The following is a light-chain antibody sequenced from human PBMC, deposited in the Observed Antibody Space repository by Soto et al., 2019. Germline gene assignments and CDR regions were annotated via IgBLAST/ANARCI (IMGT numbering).Light chain of an antibody. CDR2: DVS. J-gene: IGLJ1*01. V-gene: IGLV2-14*01. Sequence: QSVLTQPASVSGSPGQSITISCTGTSSDVGGYNYVSWYQQHPGKAPKLMIYDVSNRPSGVSNRFSGSKSGNTASLTISGLQAEDDADYYCSSYTSYSILSYVFGTVTVVTV. CDR3: SSYTSYSILSYV. CDR1: SSDVGGYNY.